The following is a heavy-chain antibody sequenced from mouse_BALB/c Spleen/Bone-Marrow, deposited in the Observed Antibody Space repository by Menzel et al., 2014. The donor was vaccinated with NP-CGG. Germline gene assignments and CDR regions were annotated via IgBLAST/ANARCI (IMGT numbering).Heavy chain of an antibody. V-gene: IGHV1-14*01. CDR1: GYTFTDYV. Sequence: EVQLQESGPELVRPGASVKMSCKASGYTFTDYVIHWVKQKPGQGLEWIGYIIPFNDGTKYNEKFKGKATLTSDKSSTTTYMELSSLTSEDSAAYFCARWDYGTRFYFDYWGQGTTLTVSS. CDR3: ARWDYGTRFYFDY. J-gene: IGHJ2*01. CDR2: IIPFNDGT. D-gene: IGHD1-1*01.